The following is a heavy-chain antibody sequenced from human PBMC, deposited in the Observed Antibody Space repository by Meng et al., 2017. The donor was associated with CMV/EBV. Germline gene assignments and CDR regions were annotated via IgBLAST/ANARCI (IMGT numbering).Heavy chain of an antibody. D-gene: IGHD3/OR15-3a*01. CDR2: ITSSSDYV. J-gene: IGHJ4*02. CDR3: ARVGPRVTFVGFSFDF. V-gene: IGHV3-21*01. CDR1: GFTFRTYN. Sequence: GESLKISCAASGFTFRTYNMNWVRQAPGKGLEWVSSITSSSDYVRYAGSVKGRFIISRDNAKNALYLQMNNVRAEDTAVYYCARVGPRVTFVGFSFDFWGLGTLVTVSP.